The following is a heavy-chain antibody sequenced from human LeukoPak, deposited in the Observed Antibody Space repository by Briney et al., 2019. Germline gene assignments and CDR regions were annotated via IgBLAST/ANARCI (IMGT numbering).Heavy chain of an antibody. CDR3: ARLYQQSKWKYYYYYMDV. D-gene: IGHD1-1*01. CDR1: GATFSTNY. J-gene: IGHJ6*03. Sequence: SETLSLTCSASGATFSTNYWSWIRQPPGRGLQWIGYVFDSGSTNYNPSLKSRVTISVDTSTKQFSLRLSSVTAADTAVYYCARLYQQSKWKYYYYYMDVWGKGTAVTVSS. CDR2: VFDSGST. V-gene: IGHV4-59*01.